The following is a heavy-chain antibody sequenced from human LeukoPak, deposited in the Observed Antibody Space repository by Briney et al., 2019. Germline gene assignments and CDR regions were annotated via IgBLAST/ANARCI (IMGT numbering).Heavy chain of an antibody. CDR2: ISSRSSYI. D-gene: IGHD6-6*01. Sequence: GGSLRPSCAASGFTFSSYSMNWVRQAPGKGLEWVSSISSRSSYIYYADSVKGRFTISRDNAKNSLYLQMNSLRAEDTAVYYCARDSSDLDYWGQGTLVTVSS. V-gene: IGHV3-21*01. J-gene: IGHJ4*02. CDR3: ARDSSDLDY. CDR1: GFTFSSYS.